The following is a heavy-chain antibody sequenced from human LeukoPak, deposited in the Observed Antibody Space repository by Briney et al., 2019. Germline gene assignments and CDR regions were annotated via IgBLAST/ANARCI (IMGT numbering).Heavy chain of an antibody. CDR3: VKDQTTLGFDY. CDR1: GFTFSSYA. CDR2: ISSNGGST. Sequence: GGSLRLSCSASGFTFSSYAMHWVRQAPGKGLEYVSAISSNGGSTYYADSVKGRFTISRDNSKNTLYFQMSSLRAEDTAVYYCVKDQTTLGFDYWGQGTLVTVSS. V-gene: IGHV3-64D*06. D-gene: IGHD2-15*01. J-gene: IGHJ4*02.